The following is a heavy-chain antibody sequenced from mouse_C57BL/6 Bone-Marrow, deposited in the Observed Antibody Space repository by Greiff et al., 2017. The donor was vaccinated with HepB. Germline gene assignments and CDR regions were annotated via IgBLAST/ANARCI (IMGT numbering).Heavy chain of an antibody. CDR3: ARRLLPPFDY. J-gene: IGHJ2*01. Sequence: QVQLQQPGAELVKPGASVKLSCKASGYTFTSYWMHWVKLRPGQGLEWIEMIHPNSCSTNYNEKFKSKATLTVDNSSSTAYMQLSSLTSKDSAVYYCARRLLPPFDYWGHGTARTVSS. CDR1: GYTFTSYW. D-gene: IGHD2-3*01. CDR2: IHPNSCST. V-gene: IGHV1-64*01.